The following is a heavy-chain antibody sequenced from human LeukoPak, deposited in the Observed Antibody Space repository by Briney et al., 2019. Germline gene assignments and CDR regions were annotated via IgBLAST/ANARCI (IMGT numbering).Heavy chain of an antibody. J-gene: IGHJ4*02. CDR1: GFTFISYA. D-gene: IGHD3-3*01. V-gene: IGHV3-23*01. CDR2: ISGRGDST. Sequence: GGSLRLSCAASGFTFISYAMKWVRQAPGKGLEWVSSISGRGDSTYYADSVKGRFTISRDNSKNTLYLQMNSLRAEDTAVYYCAKRLTPYYDFWSGYYSEYYFDYWGQGTLVTVSS. CDR3: AKRLTPYYDFWSGYYSEYYFDY.